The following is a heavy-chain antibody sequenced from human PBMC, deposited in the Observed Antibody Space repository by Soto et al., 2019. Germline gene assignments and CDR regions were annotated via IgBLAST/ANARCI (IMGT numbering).Heavy chain of an antibody. V-gene: IGHV3-7*02. CDR1: GFSLSGFW. CDR2: IKEDGTQT. J-gene: IGHJ5*02. D-gene: IGHD4-4*01. CDR3: AKGTYSKGFDP. Sequence: GGAVRLSCVVSGFSLSGFWMSWVRQAPGKGLEWVANIKEDGTQTYYVDSVKGRFTISRDNAKNSLFLQMNSLRAEDTAVYYCAKGTYSKGFDPWGRGTLVTVSS.